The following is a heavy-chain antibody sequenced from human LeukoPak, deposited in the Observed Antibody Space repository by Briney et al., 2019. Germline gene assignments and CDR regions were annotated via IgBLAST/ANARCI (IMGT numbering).Heavy chain of an antibody. CDR3: AKDRKTTRLSWYFDL. V-gene: IGHV3-30*18. J-gene: IGHJ2*01. D-gene: IGHD1-7*01. Sequence: PGGSLRLSCAASGFTFSSYGMHWVRQAPGKGLEWVAVISYDGSNKYYADFVKGRFTISRDNSKNTLYLQMNSLRAEDTAVYYCAKDRKTTRLSWYFDLWGRGTLVTVSS. CDR1: GFTFSSYG. CDR2: ISYDGSNK.